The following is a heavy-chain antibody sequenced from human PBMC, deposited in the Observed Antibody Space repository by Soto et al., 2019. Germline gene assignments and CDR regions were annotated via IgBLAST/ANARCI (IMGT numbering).Heavy chain of an antibody. Sequence: GGSLRLSCAASGFTFISYAMSWVRQAPGKGLEWVSAISGSGGSTYYADSVKGRFTISRDNSKNTLYLQMNSLRAEDTAVYYCAKDLTRGIGAAAATPDPWGQGTLVTVS. D-gene: IGHD6-13*01. CDR3: AKDLTRGIGAAAATPDP. J-gene: IGHJ5*02. CDR2: ISGSGGST. CDR1: GFTFISYA. V-gene: IGHV3-23*01.